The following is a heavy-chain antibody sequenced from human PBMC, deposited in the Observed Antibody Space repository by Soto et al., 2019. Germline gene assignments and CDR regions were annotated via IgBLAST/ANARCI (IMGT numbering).Heavy chain of an antibody. V-gene: IGHV3-21*01. J-gene: IGHJ4*01. CDR2: ISGSGIDI. CDR1: GFALYYYN. CDR3: AREGVTNYTDCYFDL. Sequence: GGSLRLSCAASGFALYYYNMNWVRQAPGRGLEWVSSISGSGIDIHFTDSVKGRFTISRDNAKTSLYLQMDSLRPEDTAIYYCAREGVTNYTDCYFDLWGHGALVTVSS. D-gene: IGHD4-4*01.